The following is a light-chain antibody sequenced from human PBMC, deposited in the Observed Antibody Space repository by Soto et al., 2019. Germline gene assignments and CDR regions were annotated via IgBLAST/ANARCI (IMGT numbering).Light chain of an antibody. Sequence: DTQMTQPPSTLSASVGDRATITCRASRTVNRYVAWYQQKPGKAPKLLIYDASSLESGVPPRFNGSRSETEFTLTIRNLQPDDFATYYCQQYNSFPWTFGLGTKVDIK. CDR3: QQYNSFPWT. CDR2: DAS. CDR1: RTVNRY. J-gene: IGKJ1*01. V-gene: IGKV1-5*01.